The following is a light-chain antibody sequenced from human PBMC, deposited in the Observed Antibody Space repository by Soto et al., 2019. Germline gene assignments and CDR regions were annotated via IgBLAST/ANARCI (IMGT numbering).Light chain of an antibody. V-gene: IGKV3-11*01. Sequence: EIVLTQSPATLSLSPGERATLSCRASQSVSSYLAWYQQKPGQAPRLLIYDASNRATGIPARFSGSGSWTDFTLTISSLEPEHLAFYYCHQRSNWPITFGQGTRLDIK. CDR1: QSVSSY. CDR2: DAS. CDR3: HQRSNWPIT. J-gene: IGKJ5*01.